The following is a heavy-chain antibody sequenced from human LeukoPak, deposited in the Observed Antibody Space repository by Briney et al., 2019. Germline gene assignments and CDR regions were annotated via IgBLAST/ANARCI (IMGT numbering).Heavy chain of an antibody. CDR1: GLSLNNYA. CDR3: AKAPVTSCRGAFCYPFDY. D-gene: IGHD2-21*01. V-gene: IGHV3-23*01. Sequence: GGSLRLSCTASGLSLNNYAMSWVRQVPGKGLEWVSASSSSDDGKWYAESVRGRFTISRDTSKNTVYLQMNSLRVEDAGVYYCAKAPVTSCRGAFCYPFDYWGHGALVTVSS. J-gene: IGHJ4*01. CDR2: SSSSDDGK.